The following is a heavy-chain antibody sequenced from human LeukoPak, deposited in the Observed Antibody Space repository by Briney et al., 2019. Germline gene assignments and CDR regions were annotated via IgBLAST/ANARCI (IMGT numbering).Heavy chain of an antibody. CDR1: GLSLNNYA. CDR3: AKAPVTSCRGAFCYPFDY. D-gene: IGHD2-21*01. V-gene: IGHV3-23*01. Sequence: GGSLRLSCTASGLSLNNYAMSWVRQVPGKGLEWVSASSSSDDGKWYAESVRGRFTISRDTSKNTVYLQMNSLRVEDAGVYYCAKAPVTSCRGAFCYPFDYWGHGALVTVSS. J-gene: IGHJ4*01. CDR2: SSSSDDGK.